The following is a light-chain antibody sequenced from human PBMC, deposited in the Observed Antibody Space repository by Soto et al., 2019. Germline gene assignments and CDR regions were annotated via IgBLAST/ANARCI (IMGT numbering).Light chain of an antibody. Sequence: EIVMTQSPATLSVSPGERATLSCRASQSVSSNLAWYQQKPGQAPRLLIYGASTRATGIPARFSGSGSGTEFTLTIPSLQSEDFAVYYCQQYNNWPPWTFGQGTKVAIK. V-gene: IGKV3-15*01. CDR3: QQYNNWPPWT. CDR1: QSVSSN. CDR2: GAS. J-gene: IGKJ1*01.